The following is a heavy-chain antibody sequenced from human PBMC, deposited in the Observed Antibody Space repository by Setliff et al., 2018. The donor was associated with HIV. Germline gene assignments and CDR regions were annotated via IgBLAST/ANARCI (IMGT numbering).Heavy chain of an antibody. CDR3: ARDPQLVAAKSRRRYYYGLDL. V-gene: IGHV4-61*02. D-gene: IGHD2-15*01. CDR2: IYAGGSA. CDR1: GDSIARNTYY. Sequence: KPSETLSLTCTVSGDSIARNTYYWSWIRQPAGKGLEWIGRIYAGGSANYNPSLRRRVTISLDTSKNQFSLRLNSVTATDTAVYYCARDPQLVAAKSRRRYYYGLDLWGQGTTVTVSS. J-gene: IGHJ6*02.